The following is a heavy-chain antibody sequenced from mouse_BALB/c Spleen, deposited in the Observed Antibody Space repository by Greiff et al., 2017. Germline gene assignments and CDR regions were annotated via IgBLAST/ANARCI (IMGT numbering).Heavy chain of an antibody. Sequence: EVKLVESGGGLVQPGGSLRLSCATSGFTFTDYYMSWVRQTPGKALEWLGFIRNKANGYTTEYSASVKGRFTISRDNSQSILYLQMNTLRAEDSATYYCARDYYGSSYDFFAYWGQGTLVTVSA. CDR3: ARDYYGSSYDFFAY. CDR2: IRNKANGYTT. V-gene: IGHV7-3*02. CDR1: GFTFTDYY. J-gene: IGHJ3*01. D-gene: IGHD1-1*01.